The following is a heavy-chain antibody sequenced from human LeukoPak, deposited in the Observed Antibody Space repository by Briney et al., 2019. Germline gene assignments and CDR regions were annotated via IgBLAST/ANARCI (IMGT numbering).Heavy chain of an antibody. Sequence: GGSLRLSCAASGFSFSSYGMHWVRQAPGEGLEWVAFIRYDGSNKYYADSVKGRFTISRDNSKNTLYLQMNSLRAEDTAVYYCAKDGETYYYGSGSYYGHFDYWGQGTLVTVSS. CDR3: AKDGETYYYGSGSYYGHFDY. V-gene: IGHV3-30*02. J-gene: IGHJ4*02. D-gene: IGHD3-10*01. CDR1: GFSFSSYG. CDR2: IRYDGSNK.